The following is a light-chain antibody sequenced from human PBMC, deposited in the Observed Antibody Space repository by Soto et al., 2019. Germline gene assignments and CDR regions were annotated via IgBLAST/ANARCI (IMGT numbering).Light chain of an antibody. CDR2: SDN. CDR3: ATWDDSLNGYV. CDR1: SSNIGGNA. V-gene: IGLV1-44*01. Sequence: QSALPQPPSASGTPGQRVTISCSGSSSNIGGNAVNWYQQLPGTAPKLLIYSDNQRPSGVPDRFSGSKSGTSASLAISGLQSEDEADYYCATWDDSLNGYVFATGTKVTVL. J-gene: IGLJ1*01.